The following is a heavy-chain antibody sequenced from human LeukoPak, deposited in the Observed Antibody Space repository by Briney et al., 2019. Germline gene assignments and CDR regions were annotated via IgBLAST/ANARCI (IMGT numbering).Heavy chain of an antibody. CDR2: IYYSGST. D-gene: IGHD3-22*01. J-gene: IGHJ4*02. CDR3: VRSRYDSSPYGDFHY. Sequence: ASETLSLTCSVSGGSISSSSNYWGWIRQPPGKGLEWIGSIYYSGSTYYNPSLKSRVTISVDTSKNQFPLKLTSVTAADTAVYYCVRSRYDSSPYGDFHYWGQGILATVSS. V-gene: IGHV4-39*01. CDR1: GGSISSSSNY.